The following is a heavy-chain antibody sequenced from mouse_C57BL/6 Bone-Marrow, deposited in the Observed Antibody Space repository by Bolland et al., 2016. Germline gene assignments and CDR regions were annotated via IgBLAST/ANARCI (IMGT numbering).Heavy chain of an antibody. D-gene: IGHD2-3*01. CDR2: INPNNGGT. V-gene: IGHV1-26*01. CDR3: ARGGLLLAIDY. J-gene: IGHJ4*01. Sequence: DINPNNGGTSYNQKFKGKATLTVDKSSSTAYMELRSLTSEDSAVYYCARGGLLLAIDYWGQGTS.